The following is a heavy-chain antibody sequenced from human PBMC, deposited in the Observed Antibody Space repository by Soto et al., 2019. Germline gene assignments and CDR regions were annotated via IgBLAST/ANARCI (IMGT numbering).Heavy chain of an antibody. V-gene: IGHV1-18*01. CDR1: GYTFTSYG. CDR2: ISAYNGNT. D-gene: IGHD3-3*01. CDR3: ARVGLRFLEWFANYYYYGMDV. Sequence: ASVKVSCKASGYTFTSYGIGWVRQAPGQGLEWMGWISAYNGNTNYAQKLQGRVTMTTDTSTSTAYMELRSLRSDDTAVYYCARVGLRFLEWFANYYYYGMDVWGQGTTVTVS. J-gene: IGHJ6*02.